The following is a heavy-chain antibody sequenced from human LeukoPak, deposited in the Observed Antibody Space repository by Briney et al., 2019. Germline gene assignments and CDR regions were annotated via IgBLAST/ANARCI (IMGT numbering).Heavy chain of an antibody. V-gene: IGHV3-66*01. CDR2: IYSGGST. J-gene: IGHJ4*02. CDR1: GFTVSSNY. Sequence: HSGGSLRLSCAASGFTVSSNYMSWVRQAPGKGLEWVSVIYSGGSTYYADSVKGRFTISRDNSKNTLYLQMNSLRAEDTAVYYCARELTIFAELSFDYWGQGTLVTVSS. CDR3: ARELTIFAELSFDY. D-gene: IGHD3-3*01.